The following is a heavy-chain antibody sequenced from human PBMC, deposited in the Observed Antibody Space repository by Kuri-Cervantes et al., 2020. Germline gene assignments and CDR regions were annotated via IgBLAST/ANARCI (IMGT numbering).Heavy chain of an antibody. V-gene: IGHV1-46*01. Sequence: ASVKVSCKASGYTFTSYAMHWVRQAPGQRLEWMGIINPSGGSTSYAQKFQGRVNMTRDKSTSTVYMELSSLRSDDTAVYYCARERATVQLEVWGQGTLVTVSS. CDR2: INPSGGST. CDR1: GYTFTSYA. J-gene: IGHJ4*02. D-gene: IGHD1-1*01. CDR3: ARERATVQLEV.